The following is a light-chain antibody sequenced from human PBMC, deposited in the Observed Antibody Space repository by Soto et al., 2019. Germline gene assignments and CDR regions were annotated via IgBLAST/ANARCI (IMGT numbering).Light chain of an antibody. Sequence: DIQMTQSPSSLSASVGDRVTITCRASQGLRSDVGWFQQKPGKAPKRLIYAASSLQSGVPSRCSGSGSGTAFTRTISSLQPEDFATYYCLQQSNYPRTFGHWTKVEVK. CDR2: AAS. CDR3: LQQSNYPRT. J-gene: IGKJ1*01. V-gene: IGKV1-17*01. CDR1: QGLRSD.